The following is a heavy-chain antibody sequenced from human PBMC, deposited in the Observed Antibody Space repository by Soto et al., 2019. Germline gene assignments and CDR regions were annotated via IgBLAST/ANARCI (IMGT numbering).Heavy chain of an antibody. V-gene: IGHV1-69*13. J-gene: IGHJ6*02. Sequence: SVKVSCKASGGTFSSYAISWVRQAPGQGLEWMEGIIPIFGTANYAQKFQGRVTITADESTSTAYMELSSLRSEDTAVYYCARRSIIAARGGYYYGMDVWGQGTTVTVSS. CDR3: ARRSIIAARGGYYYGMDV. CDR1: GGTFSSYA. CDR2: IIPIFGTA. D-gene: IGHD6-6*01.